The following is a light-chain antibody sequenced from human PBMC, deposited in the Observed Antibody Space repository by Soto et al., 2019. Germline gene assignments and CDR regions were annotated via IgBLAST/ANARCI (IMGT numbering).Light chain of an antibody. J-gene: IGKJ1*01. Sequence: DIPRTQSPSTLSESVGDRVTITFRSSQSIMSWFAWYQQNPGNAPQLLLYKASDLAVGVPSRFAGSGSGTEFTLTISSLQPDDVATYYCQQYNAYPPWTSGQGTMV. CDR2: KAS. CDR3: QQYNAYPPWT. CDR1: QSIMSW. V-gene: IGKV1-5*03.